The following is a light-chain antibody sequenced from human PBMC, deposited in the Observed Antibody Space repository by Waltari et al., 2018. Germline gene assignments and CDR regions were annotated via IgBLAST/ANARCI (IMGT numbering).Light chain of an antibody. CDR3: FFYMGSGIWV. CDR1: SGSVSTTSY. Sequence: QTVVTQEPSLSVSPGGTVTLTCALSSGSVSTTSYATWYQQTPGQPPRTLVYKGNGRSCGVPDRFSGSILGNKAARTITGAQADDESHYFCFFYMGSGIWVSGGGTKLTVL. CDR2: KGN. V-gene: IGLV8-61*01. J-gene: IGLJ3*02.